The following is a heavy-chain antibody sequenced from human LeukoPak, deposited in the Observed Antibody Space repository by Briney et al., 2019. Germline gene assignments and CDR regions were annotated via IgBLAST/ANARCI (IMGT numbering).Heavy chain of an antibody. Sequence: PGGSLRLSCAASGFTFSSYGMHWVRQAPGKGLEWVAVISYDGSNEYYADSVKGRFTISRDNSKNTLYLQMNSLRAEDTAVYYCAKGYCSSITCPIVDYWGQGTLVTVSS. D-gene: IGHD2-2*01. CDR2: ISYDGSNE. CDR3: AKGYCSSITCPIVDY. V-gene: IGHV3-30*18. CDR1: GFTFSSYG. J-gene: IGHJ4*02.